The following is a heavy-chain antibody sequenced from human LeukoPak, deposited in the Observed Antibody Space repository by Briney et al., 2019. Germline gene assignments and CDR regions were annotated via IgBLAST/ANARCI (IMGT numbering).Heavy chain of an antibody. V-gene: IGHV3-48*04. D-gene: IGHD6-13*01. CDR3: ARWPNRTAAAGIYFDY. CDR2: ISSSSSTI. Sequence: AGGSLRLSCAASGFTFSSYSMNWVRQAPGKGLEWVSYISSSSSTIYYADSVKGRFTISRDNAKNSVYLQMNSLRAEDTAVYYCARWPNRTAAAGIYFDYWGPGTLVTVSS. J-gene: IGHJ4*02. CDR1: GFTFSSYS.